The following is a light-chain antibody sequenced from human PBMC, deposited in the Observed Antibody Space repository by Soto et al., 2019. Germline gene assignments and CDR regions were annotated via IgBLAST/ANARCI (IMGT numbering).Light chain of an antibody. CDR3: SSYTSSSTLFYV. Sequence: SVLTQPASVSGAPGQSITISRTETSSDVGGYNYVSWYQQHPGKAPKLMIYDVSNRPSGVSNRFSGSKSGNTASLTISGLQAEDEADYYCSSYTSSSTLFYVFGTGTKVTVL. J-gene: IGLJ1*01. CDR1: SSDVGGYNY. V-gene: IGLV2-14*01. CDR2: DVS.